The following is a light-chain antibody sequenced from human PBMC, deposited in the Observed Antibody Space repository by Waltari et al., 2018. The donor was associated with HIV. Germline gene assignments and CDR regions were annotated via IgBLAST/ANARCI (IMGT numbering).Light chain of an antibody. V-gene: IGKV3-20*01. Sequence: ETVLPQSPGTLSLSPGERATLSCTASDTVVSNYLAWYRQTPGQAPSLLIYAASRRATGIPDRFSASGSGTDFTLTISRLEPEDFAVYYCHQYGSSPRTFGQGTKVEI. CDR1: DTVVSNY. J-gene: IGKJ1*01. CDR3: HQYGSSPRT. CDR2: AAS.